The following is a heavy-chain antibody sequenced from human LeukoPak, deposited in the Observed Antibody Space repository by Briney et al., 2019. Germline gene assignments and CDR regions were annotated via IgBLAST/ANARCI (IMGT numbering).Heavy chain of an antibody. V-gene: IGHV4-4*07. D-gene: IGHD5-12*01. Sequence: PSETLSLTCTVSGGSISNYYWSWTRQPAGKGLEWIGRIYTSGSTNYNPSLKSRVTMSVDTSKNQFSLKLSSVTAADTAVYYCARGRSSETRQVAKTYYFDYWGQGTLVTVSS. CDR2: IYTSGST. CDR1: GGSISNYY. CDR3: ARGRSSETRQVAKTYYFDY. J-gene: IGHJ4*02.